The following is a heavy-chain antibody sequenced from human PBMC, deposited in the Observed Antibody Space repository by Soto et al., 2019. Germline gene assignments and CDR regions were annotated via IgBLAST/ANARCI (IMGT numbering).Heavy chain of an antibody. J-gene: IGHJ6*02. CDR2: IYSGRTT. CDR3: ARGGSGSDWDYYGMDV. V-gene: IGHV3-66*01. CDR1: ALTASKNY. D-gene: IGHD3-10*01. Sequence: EVQLVESGGGLVQPGGSLRLSCAGSALTASKNYMSWVRQPPGKGLEWVSVIYSGRTTYYADSVKDRFSISRDNSKSTLYLQMDNLRAGDTAVYYCARGGSGSDWDYYGMDVWGQGTTVTVSS.